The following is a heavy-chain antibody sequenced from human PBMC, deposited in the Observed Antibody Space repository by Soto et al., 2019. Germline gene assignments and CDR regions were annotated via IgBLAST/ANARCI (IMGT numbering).Heavy chain of an antibody. CDR1: AFSLSTGGVG. CDR3: IQSRCGGDCLQSYASYYYYGMDV. D-gene: IGHD2-21*02. Sequence: QITLKESGPTLVKPTQTLTLTCTFSAFSLSTGGVGVGWIRQPPGKALEWLALIYWDDDKRYSPSLRSRLTITKDTSKNQVVLTKTNRDPVDTATYYCIQSRCGGDCLQSYASYYYYGMDVWGQGTTVTVSS. V-gene: IGHV2-5*02. J-gene: IGHJ6*02. CDR2: IYWDDDK.